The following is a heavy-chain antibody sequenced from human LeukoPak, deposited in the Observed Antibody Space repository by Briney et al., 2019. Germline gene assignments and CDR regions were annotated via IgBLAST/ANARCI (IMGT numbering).Heavy chain of an antibody. Sequence: PSQTLSLTCTVSGGSISSGGFYWSWIRQYPGKGLEWIGTIYYSGSTYYNPSLKSRVNILVDASKNQFSLKLSSVTAADTAVYYCARVSYVVWWFDPWGQGTLVTVSS. D-gene: IGHD3-16*01. V-gene: IGHV4-31*03. CDR2: IYYSGST. CDR1: GGSISSGGFY. CDR3: ARVSYVVWWFDP. J-gene: IGHJ5*02.